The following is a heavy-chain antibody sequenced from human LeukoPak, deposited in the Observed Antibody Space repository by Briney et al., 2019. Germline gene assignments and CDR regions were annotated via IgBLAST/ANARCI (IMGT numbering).Heavy chain of an antibody. CDR1: GGSISSNYY. CDR3: ARESIYGSGSYSTKGLDY. D-gene: IGHD3-10*01. V-gene: IGHV4-39*02. Sequence: SETLSLTCTVSGGSISSNYYWGWIRQPPGKGLEWIVSFFYSGSTYYNPSLKSRVTISVDTSNNQFSLRLTSVTAADTAVYYCARESIYGSGSYSTKGLDYWGQGTLVTVSS. J-gene: IGHJ4*02. CDR2: FFYSGST.